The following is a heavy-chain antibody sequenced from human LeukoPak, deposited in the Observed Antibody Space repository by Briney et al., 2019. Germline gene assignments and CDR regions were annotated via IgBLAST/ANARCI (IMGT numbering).Heavy chain of an antibody. J-gene: IGHJ5*02. CDR1: GYSFTNYW. D-gene: IGHD1-26*01. CDR3: ARHPVGANGWSDP. CDR2: IYPGDSDI. Sequence: GESLKISCKGSGYSFTNYWIGWVRQMPGKGLEWMGIIYPGDSDIRYSPSFQGQVTMSVDKSINTAYLQWSSLKASDTAMYYCARHPVGANGWSDPWGQGTLVTVSS. V-gene: IGHV5-51*01.